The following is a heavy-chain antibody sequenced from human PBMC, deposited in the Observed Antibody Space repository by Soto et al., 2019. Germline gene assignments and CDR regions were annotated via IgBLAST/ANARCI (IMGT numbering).Heavy chain of an antibody. D-gene: IGHD1-26*01. CDR3: AKDWVGGSNKYQIEY. CDR2: ISHDGIRE. J-gene: IGHJ4*02. CDR1: GFSFSDYG. Sequence: QVQLVESGGGVVQPGRSLRLSCAAGGFSFSDYGMHWVRQAPGKGLQWVAAISHDGIREHYAESVKGRFPASRDISKKTEYLQLKSLRVEDTARHFCAKDWVGGSNKYQIEYCGQGTVVVVSS. V-gene: IGHV3-30*18.